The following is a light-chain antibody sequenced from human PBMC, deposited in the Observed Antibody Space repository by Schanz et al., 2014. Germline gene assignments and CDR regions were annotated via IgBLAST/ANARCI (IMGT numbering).Light chain of an antibody. Sequence: QSALTQPASVSGSPGQSITISCTGTSSDVGGYNLVSWYQQHPGKAPKLMIYDVTNRPSGVSNRFSGSKSGNTASLTISGLQAEDEADYYCSSYTSSNTYWVFGGGTKLTVL. J-gene: IGLJ3*02. CDR2: DVT. CDR3: SSYTSSNTYWV. CDR1: SSDVGGYNL. V-gene: IGLV2-14*02.